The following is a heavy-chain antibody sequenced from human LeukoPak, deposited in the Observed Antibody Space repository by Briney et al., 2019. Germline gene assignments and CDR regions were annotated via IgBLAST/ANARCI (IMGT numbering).Heavy chain of an antibody. CDR2: ISSGSSTI. CDR3: ARTSYCDS. Sequence: GGSLRLSCAASGFTFSSYWMSWVRQAPGKGLEWVSYISSGSSTIDYADSVEGRFTISRDNAKNSLFLQMNSLRDEDTAVYYCARTSYCDSWGQGTLVTVSS. D-gene: IGHD3-9*01. CDR1: GFTFSSYW. J-gene: IGHJ4*02. V-gene: IGHV3-48*02.